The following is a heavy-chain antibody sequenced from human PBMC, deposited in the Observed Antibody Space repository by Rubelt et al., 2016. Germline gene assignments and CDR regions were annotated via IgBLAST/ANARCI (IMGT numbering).Heavy chain of an antibody. D-gene: IGHD3-22*01. V-gene: IGHV7-4-1*02. J-gene: IGHJ4*02. CDR3: ARAYYDDSSALTWAFDF. Sequence: QVQLVQSGSELKKPGASVKVSCKASGYTFTSYAMNWVRQAPGQGLEWMGWINTNTGNPTYAQGLPGRFCFSVETAVSTAYLEISSLKAEDTAVYSCARAYYDDSSALTWAFDFWGQGTLVTVSS. CDR1: GYTFTSYA. CDR2: INTNTGNP.